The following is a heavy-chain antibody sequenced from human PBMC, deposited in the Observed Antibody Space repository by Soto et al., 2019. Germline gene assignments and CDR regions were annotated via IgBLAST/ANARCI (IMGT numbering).Heavy chain of an antibody. V-gene: IGHV1-69*13. CDR2: IIPIFGTA. J-gene: IGHJ4*02. Sequence: ASVKVSCKASGGTFSSYAISWVRQVPGQGLEWMGGIIPIFGTANYAQKFQGRVTITADESTSTAYMELSSLRSEDTAVYYCARGNYDILTGYFSDYWGQGTLVTVSS. D-gene: IGHD3-9*01. CDR3: ARGNYDILTGYFSDY. CDR1: GGTFSSYA.